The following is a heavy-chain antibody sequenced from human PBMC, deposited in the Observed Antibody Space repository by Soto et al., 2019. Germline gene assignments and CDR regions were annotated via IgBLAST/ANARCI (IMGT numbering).Heavy chain of an antibody. CDR1: GFTFSSYA. Sequence: GGSLRLSCAASGFTFSSYAMSWVRQSPGKGLEWVSAISGSGGSTYYADSVKGRFTISRDNSKNTLYLQMNSLRAEDTAVYYCAKDRGLYGSGCEDGQNYYYYYMAVWGKGTTVTVSS. D-gene: IGHD3-10*01. CDR2: ISGSGGST. V-gene: IGHV3-23*01. J-gene: IGHJ6*03. CDR3: AKDRGLYGSGCEDGQNYYYYYMAV.